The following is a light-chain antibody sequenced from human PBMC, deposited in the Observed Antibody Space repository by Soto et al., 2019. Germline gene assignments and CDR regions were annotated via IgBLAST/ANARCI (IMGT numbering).Light chain of an antibody. V-gene: IGKV3-15*01. CDR2: GAS. CDR1: QSVSSY. Sequence: EIVLTQSPGTLSLSQGERATLSCRASQSVSSYLAWYQQKPGQAPRLLIYGASTRAPGFPARFSGSGSGTDFTLTISSLQSEDFAVYYCQQYNNWPWTFGQGTKVDIK. J-gene: IGKJ1*01. CDR3: QQYNNWPWT.